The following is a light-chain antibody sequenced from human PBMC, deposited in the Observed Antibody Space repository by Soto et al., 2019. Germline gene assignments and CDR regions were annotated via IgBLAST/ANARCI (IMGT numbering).Light chain of an antibody. CDR2: GAS. V-gene: IGKV3-20*01. Sequence: EIVLTQSPGTLSLSPGERATLSCRASQSVSSSYLAWYQQKPGQAPRLLIYGASSRATGIPDRFSGSGSGIYFTLTISRLEPEDFAVYSCQQYGSSRWTFGQGTKVEIK. J-gene: IGKJ1*01. CDR3: QQYGSSRWT. CDR1: QSVSSSY.